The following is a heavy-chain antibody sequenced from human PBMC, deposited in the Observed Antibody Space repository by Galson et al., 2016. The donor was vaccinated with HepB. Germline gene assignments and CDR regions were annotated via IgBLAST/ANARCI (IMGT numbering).Heavy chain of an antibody. CDR2: ISGSSDKI. Sequence: SLRLSCAASGFAFSSHSMNWVRQAPGKGLEWLAYISGSSDKIYYGDSVKGRFTISRDNARNLLFLQMDGLRAEDTAVYFCARVDGTNWDFDYWGQGTLVTVSS. J-gene: IGHJ4*02. V-gene: IGHV3-48*04. CDR3: ARVDGTNWDFDY. D-gene: IGHD7-27*01. CDR1: GFAFSSHS.